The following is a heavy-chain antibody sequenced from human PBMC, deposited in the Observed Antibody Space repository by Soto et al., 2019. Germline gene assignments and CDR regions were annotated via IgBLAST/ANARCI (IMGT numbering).Heavy chain of an antibody. D-gene: IGHD4-17*01. CDR2: ISYDGSNK. CDR1: GFTFSSYA. V-gene: IGHV3-30-3*01. CDR3: ARDHSTVVTYYFDY. J-gene: IGHJ4*02. Sequence: HVQLVESGGGVVQPGRSLRLSCAASGFTFSSYAMHWVRQAPGKGLEWVAVISYDGSNKYYADSVKGRFTISRDNSKNTLYLQMNSLRAEDTAVYYCARDHSTVVTYYFDYWGQGTLVTVSS.